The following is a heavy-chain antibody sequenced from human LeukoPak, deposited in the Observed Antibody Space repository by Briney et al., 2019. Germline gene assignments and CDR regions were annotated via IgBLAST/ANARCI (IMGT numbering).Heavy chain of an antibody. J-gene: IGHJ5*02. CDR2: ISSSGSTI. CDR1: GFTFSDYY. D-gene: IGHD6-13*01. V-gene: IGHV3-11*01. Sequence: GGSLRLSCAASGFTFSDYYMSWIRQAPGKGLEWVSYISSSGSTIYYADSVKGRFTISRDNSKNTLYLQMNSLRAEDTAVYYCAKSAYSSNYNWFDPWGQGTLVTVSS. CDR3: AKSAYSSNYNWFDP.